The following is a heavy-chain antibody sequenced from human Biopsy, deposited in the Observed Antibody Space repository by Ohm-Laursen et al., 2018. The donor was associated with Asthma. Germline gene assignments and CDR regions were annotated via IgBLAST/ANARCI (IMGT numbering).Heavy chain of an antibody. D-gene: IGHD5/OR15-5a*01. CDR2: IYSDDNT. CDR1: GFSVSTKY. V-gene: IGHV3-53*01. Sequence: SLRLSCSASGFSVSTKYMSWVRQAPGKGLEWVSLIYSDDNTYYADSVKGRFTISRDHSKLYLQMNNLRAEDTAVYHCARISRLVYNSLDYGMDVWGQGTTVTVSS. J-gene: IGHJ6*02. CDR3: ARISRLVYNSLDYGMDV.